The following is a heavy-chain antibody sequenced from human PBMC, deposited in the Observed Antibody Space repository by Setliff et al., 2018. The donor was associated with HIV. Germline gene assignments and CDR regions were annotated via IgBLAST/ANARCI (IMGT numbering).Heavy chain of an antibody. D-gene: IGHD1-1*01. V-gene: IGHV1-2*06. CDR3: AWNHPDHTTSHPEAFAL. J-gene: IGHJ3*01. CDR1: GYTFTDYY. Sequence: ASVKVSCKASGYTFTDYYMHWVRQAPGQGLEWMGRVNPNSGGTNYVQKLQGRVTMTRDRSINTAYMELSRLRSDDTAMYYCAWNHPDHTTSHPEAFALWGQGTMVTVSS. CDR2: VNPNSGGT.